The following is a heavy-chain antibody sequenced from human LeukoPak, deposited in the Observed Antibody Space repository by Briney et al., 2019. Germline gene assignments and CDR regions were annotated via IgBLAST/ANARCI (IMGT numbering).Heavy chain of an antibody. V-gene: IGHV3-23*01. D-gene: IGHD4-17*01. J-gene: IGHJ3*01. Sequence: QPGGSLRLSCAASGLIFHSYALVWIRRAPGKGPEWVSAILGGGGTFYADAVKGRFTISRDNSKNTLYLQMNSLRAEDTATYYCGQDPNGNYIGAFDFWGRGTMVTVSS. CDR3: GQDPNGNYIGAFDF. CDR2: ILGGGGT. CDR1: GLIFHSYA.